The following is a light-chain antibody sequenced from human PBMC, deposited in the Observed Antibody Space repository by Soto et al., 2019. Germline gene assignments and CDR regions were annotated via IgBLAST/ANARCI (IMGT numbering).Light chain of an antibody. Sequence: QAVVTQEPSLTVSPGGTVTLTCASSTGAVTSGHYPYWFQQKPGQAPRTLIYDTSNKNSWTPARFSGSLLGGKAALTLSGAQPEDEAEYYCLLSYSGARLYVFGTGTKVTVL. V-gene: IGLV7-46*01. CDR3: LLSYSGARLYV. CDR2: DTS. CDR1: TGAVTSGHY. J-gene: IGLJ1*01.